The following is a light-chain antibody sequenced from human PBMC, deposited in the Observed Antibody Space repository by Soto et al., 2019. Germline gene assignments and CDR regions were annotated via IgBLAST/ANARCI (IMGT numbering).Light chain of an antibody. CDR3: QHRNDWPLT. V-gene: IGKV3-11*01. J-gene: IGKJ4*01. Sequence: MVVTQSRATRTLSPGERDPLSCIASQSVGSSLSCYQQKPGQAPRLLINDSSNSATGIPARFSCSGSGTDFTPTISSLVPEDFAVYYFQHRNDWPLTFGGGTKVDIK. CDR1: QSVGSS. CDR2: DSS.